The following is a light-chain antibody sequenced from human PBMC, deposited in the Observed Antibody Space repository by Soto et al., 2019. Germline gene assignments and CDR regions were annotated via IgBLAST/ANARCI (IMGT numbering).Light chain of an antibody. J-gene: IGKJ4*01. V-gene: IGKV1-39*01. Sequence: DIQMTQSPSSLSASVGDRVTITCRASQSINIYLSWYQQKPGKAPKLLINVASTLQGGVPSRFSGSGSGTEFTLAISSLQPEDSATYYCQQSFSTPQTFGGGTKVDIK. CDR1: QSINIY. CDR2: VAS. CDR3: QQSFSTPQT.